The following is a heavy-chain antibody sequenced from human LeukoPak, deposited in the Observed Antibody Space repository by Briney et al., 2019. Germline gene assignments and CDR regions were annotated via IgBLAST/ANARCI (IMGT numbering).Heavy chain of an antibody. V-gene: IGHV4-39*07. J-gene: IGHJ4*02. D-gene: IGHD6-19*01. CDR1: GDSISTSSYY. CDR2: IYRSGLT. Sequence: SETLSLTCSVSGDSISTSSYYWGWIRQPPGKGLEWLGEIYRSGLTNYNPSLKSRLTISVDTSKNQFSLKLTSLTAADTAVYYCARIAVAVSGTGYFDSWGPGSLVTVSS. CDR3: ARIAVAVSGTGYFDS.